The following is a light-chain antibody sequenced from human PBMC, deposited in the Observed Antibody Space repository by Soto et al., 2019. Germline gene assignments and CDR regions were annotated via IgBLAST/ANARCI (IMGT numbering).Light chain of an antibody. V-gene: IGKV3-11*01. CDR3: QQRSNWPPWT. J-gene: IGKJ1*01. CDR1: QSVSSY. Sequence: EIVLTQSPATLSLSPGERATLSCRASQSVSSYLAWYQQKPGQAPRLLIYDASNRATGIPARFSGSGSGTDFTLTNSSLEPEDFAVYYCQQRSNWPPWTFGQGTKVEIK. CDR2: DAS.